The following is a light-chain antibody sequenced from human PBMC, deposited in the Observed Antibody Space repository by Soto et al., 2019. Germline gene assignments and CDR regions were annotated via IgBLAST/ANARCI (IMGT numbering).Light chain of an antibody. CDR3: HQYGSSPPYT. CDR2: GAS. J-gene: IGKJ2*01. Sequence: EIVLTQSPGTLSLSPGERATLSCRASQSVSSSYLAWYQQKPGQAPRLLIYGASSSATGIPDRFSGSGSGTDFTLTISRLEPDDFAVYYCHQYGSSPPYTFGQGTKLEIK. V-gene: IGKV3-20*01. CDR1: QSVSSSY.